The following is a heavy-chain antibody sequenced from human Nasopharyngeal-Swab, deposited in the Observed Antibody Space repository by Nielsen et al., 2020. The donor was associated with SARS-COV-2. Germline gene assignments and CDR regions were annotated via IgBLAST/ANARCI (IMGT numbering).Heavy chain of an antibody. D-gene: IGHD3-22*01. CDR3: AKRDDYYESSGLGD. Sequence: GVLKISCAASGFTFSSYTMSWVRQAPGKGLEWVSAISGSGGSTYYADSVRGRFTLSRDNSKNTLYLQMNSLRAEDTAVYYCAKRDDYYESSGLGDWGQGTLVTVSS. J-gene: IGHJ4*02. V-gene: IGHV3-23*01. CDR1: GFTFSSYT. CDR2: ISGSGGST.